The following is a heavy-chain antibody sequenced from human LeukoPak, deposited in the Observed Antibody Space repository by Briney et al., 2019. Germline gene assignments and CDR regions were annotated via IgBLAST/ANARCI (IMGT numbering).Heavy chain of an antibody. CDR2: ISSSSSTI. Sequence: GGSLRLSCAASGFTFSSYEMNWVRQAPGKGLEWVSYISSSSSTIYYADSVKGRFTISRDNAKNSLYLQMNSLRAEDTAVYYCARAHCSGGSCYSLFDAFDIWGQGTMVTVSS. D-gene: IGHD2-15*01. J-gene: IGHJ3*02. CDR1: GFTFSSYE. V-gene: IGHV3-48*01. CDR3: ARAHCSGGSCYSLFDAFDI.